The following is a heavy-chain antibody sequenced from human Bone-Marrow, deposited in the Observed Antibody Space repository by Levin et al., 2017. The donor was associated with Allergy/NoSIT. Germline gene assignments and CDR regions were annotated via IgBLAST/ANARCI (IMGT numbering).Heavy chain of an antibody. J-gene: IGHJ3*01. D-gene: IGHD3-10*01. V-gene: IGHV3-48*02. CDR1: GFTFNSYS. CDR3: ARVLKGGGAFDF. CDR2: ISADSLTI. Sequence: PGESLKISCAASGFTFNSYSLNWVRQAPGKGLESVAYISADSLTIYHADSVKGRFTISRDNAKNSLYLQMNSLRDEDTAVYYCARVLKGGGAFDFWGQGTMVTVSS.